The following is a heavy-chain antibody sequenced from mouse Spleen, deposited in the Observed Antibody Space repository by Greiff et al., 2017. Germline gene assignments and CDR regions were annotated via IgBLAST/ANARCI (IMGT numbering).Heavy chain of an antibody. CDR3: ARSRDYYDGSPDFDV. CDR2: ISSGGGNT. D-gene: IGHD1-1*01. Sequence: EVQRVESGGGLVKPGGSLKLSCAASGFTFSSYTMSWVRQTPAKRLEWVATISSGGGNTYYPDSVKGRFTISRDNARNTLYLQMSSLRSEDTAMYYCARSRDYYDGSPDFDVWGAGTTVTVSS. V-gene: IGHV5-9*04. CDR1: GFTFSSYT. J-gene: IGHJ1*01.